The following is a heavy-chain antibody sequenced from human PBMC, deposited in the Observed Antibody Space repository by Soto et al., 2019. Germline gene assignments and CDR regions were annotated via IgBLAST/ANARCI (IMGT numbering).Heavy chain of an antibody. CDR3: AKSGTSGSFNDY. J-gene: IGHJ4*02. D-gene: IGHD2-2*01. CDR2: ISGSGGST. V-gene: IGHV3-23*01. CDR1: GFTFSSYA. Sequence: GGSLRLSCAASGFTFSSYAMGWVRRAPGKWLEWVSTISGSGGSTYYADSVKGRFTISRDSSKNTLYLQMNSLRAEDTAVYYCAKSGTSGSFNDYWGQGXLVTVYS.